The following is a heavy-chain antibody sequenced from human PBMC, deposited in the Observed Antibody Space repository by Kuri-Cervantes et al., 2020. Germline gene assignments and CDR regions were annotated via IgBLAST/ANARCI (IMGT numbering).Heavy chain of an antibody. CDR3: AGDGQPSSSCAYYYYYYGMDV. Sequence: SLKISCAASGFTFSSYGMHWVRQAPRKGLEWVAVISYDGSNNYYADSVKGRFTISRDNSKNTLYLQMNSLRAEDTAVYYCAGDGQPSSSCAYYYYYYGMDVWGQGTTVTVSS. D-gene: IGHD6-13*01. CDR2: ISYDGSNN. CDR1: GFTFSSYG. V-gene: IGHV3-30*03. J-gene: IGHJ6*02.